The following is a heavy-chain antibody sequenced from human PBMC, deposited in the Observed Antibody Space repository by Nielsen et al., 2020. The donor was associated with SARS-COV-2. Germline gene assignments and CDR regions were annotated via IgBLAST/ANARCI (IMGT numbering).Heavy chain of an antibody. CDR2: IYYSGST. D-gene: IGHD3-16*01. CDR1: GGSISSYY. V-gene: IGHV4-59*08. Sequence: SETLSLTCTVSGGSISSYYWSWIRQPPGKGLEWIGYIYYSGSTNYNPSLKSRVTISVDTSKNQFSLKLSSVTAADTAVYYCARLLGGRDYWGQGTLVTVSS. J-gene: IGHJ4*02. CDR3: ARLLGGRDY.